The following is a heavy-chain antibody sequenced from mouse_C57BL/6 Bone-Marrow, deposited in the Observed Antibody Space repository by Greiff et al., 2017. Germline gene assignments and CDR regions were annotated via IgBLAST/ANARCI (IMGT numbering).Heavy chain of an antibody. D-gene: IGHD2-1*01. CDR1: GFTFTTYP. CDR3: TRGGNYGEYYFDV. Sequence: QVQLQQSGAELVKPGASVKMSCNASGFTFTTYPIEWMKQNHGKSLEWIGNFHPYNDDTKYNEEVKGKSTLSVEESSSTVYLEISRLTSEDSAIYYCTRGGNYGEYYFDVWGTGTTLTVSS. CDR2: FHPYNDDT. J-gene: IGHJ2*01. V-gene: IGHV1-47*01.